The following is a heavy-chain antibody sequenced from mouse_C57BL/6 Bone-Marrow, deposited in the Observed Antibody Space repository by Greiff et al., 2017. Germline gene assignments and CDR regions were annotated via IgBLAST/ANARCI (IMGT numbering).Heavy chain of an antibody. Sequence: EVKLQESGAELVRPGASVTLSCTASGFNIKDDSMHWVKQRPEQGLEWIGWLDPESGDTAYASTFQGKATITSDTSSNTAYLQLSSLTSEDTAVYYCTTITTVVEVDYWGQGTTLTVSS. CDR3: TTITTVVEVDY. J-gene: IGHJ2*01. CDR2: LDPESGDT. D-gene: IGHD1-1*01. V-gene: IGHV14-4*01. CDR1: GFNIKDDS.